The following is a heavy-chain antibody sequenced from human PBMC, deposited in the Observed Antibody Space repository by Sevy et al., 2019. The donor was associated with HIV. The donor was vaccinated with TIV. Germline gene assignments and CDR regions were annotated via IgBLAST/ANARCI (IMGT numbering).Heavy chain of an antibody. Sequence: SETVSLTCTVSGASIRDSSYYWAWIRQPPGNGLEWIGNIYSYGETYYNSSLKSRVTISVDTSKNQFSLSLTSVTAADTAIYFCARSMEQQLDAFDIWGQGTMVTVSS. V-gene: IGHV4-39*01. CDR3: ARSMEQQLDAFDI. J-gene: IGHJ3*02. CDR1: GASIRDSSYY. CDR2: IYSYGET. D-gene: IGHD6-13*01.